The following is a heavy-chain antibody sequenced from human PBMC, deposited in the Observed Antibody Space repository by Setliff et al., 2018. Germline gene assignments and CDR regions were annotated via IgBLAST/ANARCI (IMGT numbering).Heavy chain of an antibody. J-gene: IGHJ5*01. CDR1: GFSFSTYS. Sequence: GGSLRLSCVGSGFSFSTYSMAWVRQAPGNGLQWGSGIYGGGGNGGRNTFYADSVKGRFTISSYNSKNTLYLQMNSLRAEDTALYHCAKDRVPDGIWDFDSWGPGSLVTVSS. CDR3: AKDRVPDGIWDFDS. D-gene: IGHD1-20*01. CDR2: IYGGGGNGGRNT. V-gene: IGHV3-23*03.